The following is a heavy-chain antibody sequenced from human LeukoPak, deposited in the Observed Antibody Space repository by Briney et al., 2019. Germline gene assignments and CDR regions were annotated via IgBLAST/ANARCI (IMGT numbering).Heavy chain of an antibody. CDR3: AKGGHYYDSSGYYYPFDY. Sequence: GGSLRLSCAASGFTFSSYAMSWVRQAPGKGLEWVSAISGSGGSTYSADSVKGRFTISRDNSKNTLYLQMNSLRAEDTAVYYCAKGGHYYDSSGYYYPFDYWGQGTLVTVSS. V-gene: IGHV3-23*01. D-gene: IGHD3-22*01. J-gene: IGHJ4*02. CDR1: GFTFSSYA. CDR2: ISGSGGST.